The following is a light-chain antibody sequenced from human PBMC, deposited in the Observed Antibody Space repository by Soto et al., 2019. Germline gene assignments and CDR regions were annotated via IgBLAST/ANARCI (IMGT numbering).Light chain of an antibody. V-gene: IGKV3-11*01. J-gene: IGKJ4*01. CDR3: QQRSDWPPLT. CDR1: QSVSSY. Sequence: EIVLTQSPATLSLSPGERATLSCRASQSVSSYLAWYQQKPGQAPRLLIYDASNRAIGIPARFSGSGSGTDFTLTISSLEPEDFAVYYCQQRSDWPPLTFGGGTKGEIK. CDR2: DAS.